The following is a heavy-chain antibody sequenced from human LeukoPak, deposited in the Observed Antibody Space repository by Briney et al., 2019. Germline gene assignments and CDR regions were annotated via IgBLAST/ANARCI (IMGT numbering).Heavy chain of an antibody. CDR3: ARLSVIVGAALEYYYYYMDV. D-gene: IGHD1-26*01. CDR2: IYTSGST. V-gene: IGHV4-61*02. Sequence: PSQTLSLTCTVSGGSISSGGYYWSWIRQPPGKGLEWIGRIYTSGSTNYNPSLKSRVTISADKPKNQVSLRLTSVTAADTAVYYCARLSVIVGAALEYYYYYMDVWGQGTTVTVSS. J-gene: IGHJ6*03. CDR1: GGSISSGGYY.